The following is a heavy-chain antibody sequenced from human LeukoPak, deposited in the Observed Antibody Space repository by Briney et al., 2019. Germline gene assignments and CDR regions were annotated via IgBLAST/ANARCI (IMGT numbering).Heavy chain of an antibody. CDR1: GFTFSNYW. D-gene: IGHD3-22*01. V-gene: IGHV3-7*04. CDR2: IKQDGSEK. CDR3: ARDRDYYDSSGYYAHYLDY. Sequence: GGSLRLSCAASGFTFSNYWMSSVRQAPGKGLKWVANIKQDGSEKYYVDPVTGRFTISRDNAKNSLYLQMNSLRAEDTAVYYCARDRDYYDSSGYYAHYLDYWGQGTLVTVSS. J-gene: IGHJ4*02.